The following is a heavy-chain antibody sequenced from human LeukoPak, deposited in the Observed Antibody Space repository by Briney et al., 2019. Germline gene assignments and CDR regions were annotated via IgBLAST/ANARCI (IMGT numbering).Heavy chain of an antibody. D-gene: IGHD2-15*01. CDR2: ISGSSYYI. V-gene: IGHV3-21*01. Sequence: GGSLRLSCAASGFTFSSYSMNWVRQAPGKGLEWVSSISGSSYYIYYADSVKGRFTISRDNAKNSLFLQMNSLRAEDTAVYYCALGEAAQPFDYWGQGTLVTVSS. CDR1: GFTFSSYS. CDR3: ALGEAAQPFDY. J-gene: IGHJ4*02.